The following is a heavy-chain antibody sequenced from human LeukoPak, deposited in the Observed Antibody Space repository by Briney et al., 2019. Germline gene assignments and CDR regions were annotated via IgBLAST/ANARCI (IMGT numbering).Heavy chain of an antibody. CDR2: IKSKTYGGTT. J-gene: IGHJ4*02. CDR3: TTATSY. CDR1: GFTFSDAW. V-gene: IGHV3-15*01. Sequence: GGSLRLSCAASGFTFSDAWMSWVRQSPGKGLEWVGRIKSKTYGGTTDYAAPVKGRFSISRDDSKNTVYLQMNSLKAEDTAVYYCTTATSYWGQGSLVTVSS.